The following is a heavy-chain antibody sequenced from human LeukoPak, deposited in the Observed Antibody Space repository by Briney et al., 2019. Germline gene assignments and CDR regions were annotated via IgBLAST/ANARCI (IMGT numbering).Heavy chain of an antibody. CDR2: ISGSGGST. V-gene: IGHV3-NL1*01. D-gene: IGHD3-10*01. Sequence: GGSLRLSCAASGFTFSSYGMHWVRQAPGKGLEWVSAISGSGGSTYYADSVKGRFTISRDNSKNTLYLQMNSLRAEDTAVYYCAKDRWFGTFDYWGQGTLVTVSS. J-gene: IGHJ4*02. CDR1: GFTFSSYG. CDR3: AKDRWFGTFDY.